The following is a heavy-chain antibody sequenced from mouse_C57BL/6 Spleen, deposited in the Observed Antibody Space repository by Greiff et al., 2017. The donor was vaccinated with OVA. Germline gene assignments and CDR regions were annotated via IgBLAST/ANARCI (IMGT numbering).Heavy chain of an antibody. J-gene: IGHJ3*01. Sequence: EVMLVESGGGLVKPGGSLKLSCAASGFTFSSYAMSWVRQTPEKRLEWVATISDGGSYTYYPDNVEGRFTISRDNAKNNLYLQMSQLKSEDTAMYYCAREDDGYYPFAYWGQGTLVTVSA. CDR3: AREDDGYYPFAY. D-gene: IGHD2-3*01. CDR1: GFTFSSYA. V-gene: IGHV5-4*01. CDR2: ISDGGSYT.